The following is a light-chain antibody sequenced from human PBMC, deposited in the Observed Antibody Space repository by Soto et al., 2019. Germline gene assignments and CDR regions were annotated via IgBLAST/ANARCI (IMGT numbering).Light chain of an antibody. CDR2: GAS. J-gene: IGKJ3*01. Sequence: EIVLTQSPGTLSLSPGERATLSCRASQSVSSSYLAWYQQKPGQAPRLLIYGASSRATGIPDRFSGSGSGTDFPLTISRLEPEYFAVYYCQQYGSSPGFTFGPGTKVDIK. V-gene: IGKV3-20*01. CDR1: QSVSSSY. CDR3: QQYGSSPGFT.